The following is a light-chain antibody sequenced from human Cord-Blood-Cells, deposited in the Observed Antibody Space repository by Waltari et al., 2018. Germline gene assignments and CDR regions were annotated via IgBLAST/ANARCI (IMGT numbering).Light chain of an antibody. CDR1: SSDVGGYNH. J-gene: IGLJ1*01. CDR3: SSYTSSSTYV. CDR2: DVS. V-gene: IGLV2-14*01. Sequence: QSALTQPASVSGSPVQAITISCTGTSSDVGGYNHVSWYQQHPGKAPKLMIYDVSKRPSGVSNRFSGSKSGNTASLTISGLQAEDEADYYCSSYTSSSTYVFGTGTKVTVL.